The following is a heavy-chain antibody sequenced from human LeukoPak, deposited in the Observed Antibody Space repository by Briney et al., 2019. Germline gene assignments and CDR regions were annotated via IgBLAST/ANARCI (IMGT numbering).Heavy chain of an antibody. Sequence: GGSLRLSCAASGLTVSTNYMNWVRQAPGKGLEWVSVVYSGGSRYYSDSVKGRFTISRDSSNNSLYLQMNSLRVEDTAVYYCARESRPNGAFDYWGQGTLVTVSS. V-gene: IGHV3-53*01. CDR1: GLTVSTNY. D-gene: IGHD4-17*01. CDR3: ARESRPNGAFDY. J-gene: IGHJ4*02. CDR2: VYSGGSR.